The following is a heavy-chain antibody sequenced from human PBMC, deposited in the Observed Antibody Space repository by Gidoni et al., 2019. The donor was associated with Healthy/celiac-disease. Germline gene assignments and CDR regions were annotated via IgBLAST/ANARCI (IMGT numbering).Heavy chain of an antibody. CDR1: GGSFSGYY. J-gene: IGHJ4*02. D-gene: IGHD3-22*01. V-gene: IGHV4-34*01. CDR3: ARLREDYDSGSFDY. CDR2: INHSGST. Sequence: QVQLQQWGAGLLKPSETLSLTCAVYGGSFSGYYWSWIRQPPGKGLEWIGEINHSGSTNYKPSLKSRVTISVDTSKNQFSLKLSSVTAADTAVYYCARLREDYDSGSFDYWGQGTLVTVSS.